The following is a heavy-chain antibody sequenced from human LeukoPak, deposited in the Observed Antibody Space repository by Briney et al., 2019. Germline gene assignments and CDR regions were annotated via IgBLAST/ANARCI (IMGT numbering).Heavy chain of an antibody. Sequence: PGGSLRLSCAASGFTFSRYWMSWVRQAPGKGLEWVSLITWDAGSMYYADSVKGRFTISRDNSKNSLYLQMNSLRAEDTALYYCAKGTSSWHEFDYWGQGTLVTVSS. J-gene: IGHJ4*02. CDR1: GFTFSRYW. V-gene: IGHV3-43D*03. D-gene: IGHD6-13*01. CDR3: AKGTSSWHEFDY. CDR2: ITWDAGSM.